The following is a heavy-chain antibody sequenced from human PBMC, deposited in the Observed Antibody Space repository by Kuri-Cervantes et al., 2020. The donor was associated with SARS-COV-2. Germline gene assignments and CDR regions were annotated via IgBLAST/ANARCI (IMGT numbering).Heavy chain of an antibody. D-gene: IGHD3-10*01. Sequence: SETLSLTCTVSGASMSDPMSHYYWNWIRLTPGKGLEWIGYIFHTGSNSQNPSLKSRVTISLDTSKSQFSLSLNSVTPADTAVYYCATKLFGEHWFDPWGQGTLVTVSS. J-gene: IGHJ5*02. CDR1: GASMSDPMSHYY. V-gene: IGHV4-61*01. CDR3: ATKLFGEHWFDP. CDR2: IFHTGSN.